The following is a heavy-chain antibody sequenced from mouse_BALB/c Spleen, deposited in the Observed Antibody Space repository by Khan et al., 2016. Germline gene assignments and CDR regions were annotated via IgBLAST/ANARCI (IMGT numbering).Heavy chain of an antibody. V-gene: IGHV3-1*02. CDR3: TRSRGYYARDY. J-gene: IGHJ4*01. Sequence: EVQLQESGPDLAKPSQSLSLTCTVTGYSSTSGYSWHWIRQFPGNKLEWMGYIHYSGGTKYIPSLKSRIAINRDTSKNQFFLRLTSVPPEDTATYYGTRSRGYYARDYRGQGTSVTVSS. CDR1: GYSSTSGYS. CDR2: IHYSGGT.